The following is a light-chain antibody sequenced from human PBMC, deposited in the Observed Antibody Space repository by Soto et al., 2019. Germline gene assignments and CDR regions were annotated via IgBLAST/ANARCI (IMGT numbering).Light chain of an antibody. V-gene: IGKV1-12*01. Sequence: DIQMTQSPSSESASVGDRVTITCRARQGISNWLAWYQQQPGKAPKLLIYAASSLQSGVLSRFSGGGSGTHFTLIISSLQPEDFATYYCQQTNTFLPLTFGGGTKVDIK. CDR3: QQTNTFLPLT. CDR2: AAS. J-gene: IGKJ4*01. CDR1: QGISNW.